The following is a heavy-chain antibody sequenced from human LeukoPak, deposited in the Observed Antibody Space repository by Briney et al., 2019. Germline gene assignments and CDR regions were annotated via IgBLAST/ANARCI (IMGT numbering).Heavy chain of an antibody. V-gene: IGHV3-33*08. J-gene: IGHJ6*02. D-gene: IGHD2-2*01. CDR3: AREYCSSTSCQTYYYYYGMDV. CDR1: GFTFSSYA. CDR2: IWYDGSNK. Sequence: GGSLRLSCAASGFTFSSYAMSWVRQAPGKGLEWVAVIWYDGSNKYYADSVKGRFTISRDNSKNTLYLQMNSLRAEDTAVYYCAREYCSSTSCQTYYYYYGMDVWGQGTTVTVSS.